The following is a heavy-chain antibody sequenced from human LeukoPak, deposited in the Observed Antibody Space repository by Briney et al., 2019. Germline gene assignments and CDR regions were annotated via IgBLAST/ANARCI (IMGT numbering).Heavy chain of an antibody. J-gene: IGHJ4*02. CDR1: GFTFSSYW. D-gene: IGHD3-10*01. Sequence: GGSLRLSCAASGFTFSSYWMSWVRQAPGKGLEWVANIKQDGSEKYYVDSVKGRFTISRDNAKNSLYLQMNSLRAEDTAVYYCARLRWFGELLVYFDYWGEGTLVTVSS. CDR3: ARLRWFGELLVYFDY. CDR2: IKQDGSEK. V-gene: IGHV3-7*04.